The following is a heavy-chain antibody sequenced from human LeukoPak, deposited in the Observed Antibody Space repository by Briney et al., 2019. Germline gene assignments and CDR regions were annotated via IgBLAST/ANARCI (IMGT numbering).Heavy chain of an antibody. D-gene: IGHD6-19*01. CDR1: GFTFSTYW. Sequence: GGSPRLSCAASGFTFSTYWMTWVRQVPGKGLEWVANIKQDGSEKNYVDSVKGRFTISRDNAKNSLYLQMNSLRAEDTAVYYCARDRAVAGLFDYWGQGTLVTVSS. CDR3: ARDRAVAGLFDY. V-gene: IGHV3-7*01. CDR2: IKQDGSEK. J-gene: IGHJ4*02.